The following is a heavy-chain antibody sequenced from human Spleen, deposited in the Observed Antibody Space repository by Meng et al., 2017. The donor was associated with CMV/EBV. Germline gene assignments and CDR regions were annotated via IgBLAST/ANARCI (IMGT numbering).Heavy chain of an antibody. CDR3: ARGLLYSSSSYY. J-gene: IGHJ4*02. Sequence: QVQLLQSGAEVKKPGASVEVSCKASGYTFTSFDINWVRQASGQGLEWMGWMNPNSGNTDYAPKFQGRVTMTRNTSISTAYMELSSLRSEDTAVYYCARGLLYSSSSYYWGQGTLVTVSS. D-gene: IGHD6-13*01. V-gene: IGHV1-8*01. CDR1: GYTFTSFD. CDR2: MNPNSGNT.